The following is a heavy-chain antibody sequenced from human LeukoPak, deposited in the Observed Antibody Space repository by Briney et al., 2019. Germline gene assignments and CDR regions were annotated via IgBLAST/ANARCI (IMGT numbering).Heavy chain of an antibody. V-gene: IGHV3-15*01. Sequence: GGSLRLSCAASGFTFSSAWMSWVRQAPGKGLEWVGRIKSKTDGGTTDYAAPVKGRFTISRDDSKNTLYLQMNSLKTEDTAVSYCTTDGYCSGGSCYSGDYWGQGTLVTVSS. CDR1: GFTFSSAW. D-gene: IGHD2-15*01. CDR3: TTDGYCSGGSCYSGDY. CDR2: IKSKTDGGTT. J-gene: IGHJ4*02.